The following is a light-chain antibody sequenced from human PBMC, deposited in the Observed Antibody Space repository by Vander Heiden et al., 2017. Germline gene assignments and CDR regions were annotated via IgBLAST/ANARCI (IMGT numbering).Light chain of an antibody. J-gene: IGKJ4*01. CDR2: AAS. CDR3: QQSDSTPLT. Sequence: DIQMTQSPSSLSASVGDRVTITCRASQSISSYLNWYQQKPGKAPKLLIYAASSLQSGVPSRFSGSGSGTDFTLTISRLQPEDFATYCCQQSDSTPLTFGGGTKVEIK. V-gene: IGKV1-39*01. CDR1: QSISSY.